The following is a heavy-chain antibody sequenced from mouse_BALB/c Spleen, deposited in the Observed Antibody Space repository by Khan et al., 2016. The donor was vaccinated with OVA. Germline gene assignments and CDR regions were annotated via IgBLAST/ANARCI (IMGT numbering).Heavy chain of an antibody. D-gene: IGHD1-1*01. V-gene: IGHV2-6-4*01. CDR2: IWIGGST. CDR1: GFSLSRYS. Sequence: VQLQESGPGLVAPSQSLSITCTVSGFSLSRYSVHWVRQPPGKGLEWLGIIWIGGSTDYNSALKSRLSISQDNSKSQVFLKMNSLQTDDTAMYYCDRNRDGRSYWYFDVWGAGTTVTVSS. CDR3: DRNRDGRSYWYFDV. J-gene: IGHJ1*01.